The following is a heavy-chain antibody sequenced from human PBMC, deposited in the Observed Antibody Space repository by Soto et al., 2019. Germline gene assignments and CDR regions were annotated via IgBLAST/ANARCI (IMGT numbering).Heavy chain of an antibody. D-gene: IGHD3-16*02. J-gene: IGHJ4*02. CDR1: GGSVSSGSYY. CDR2: IYYSGTT. Sequence: PSETLSLTCTVSGGSVSSGSYYWSWIRQPPGKGLEWIGYIYYSGTTNYNPSLKSRVTISIDTSKNQFSLKLNSVTAADTAVYYCARDFGGGLGELSYWGQGTLVTVSS. CDR3: ARDFGGGLGELSY. V-gene: IGHV4-61*01.